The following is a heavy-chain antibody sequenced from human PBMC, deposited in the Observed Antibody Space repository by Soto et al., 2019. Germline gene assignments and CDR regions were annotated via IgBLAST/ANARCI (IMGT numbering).Heavy chain of an antibody. D-gene: IGHD3-3*01. J-gene: IGHJ4*02. CDR1: GFTFSSSP. Sequence: PGGSLRLSCAVSGFTFSSSPMSWVRRAPGKGLEWVANIKQDGSEKYYVDSVKGRFTISRDNAKNSLYLQMNSLRAEDTAVYYCVTQYYDFWSGYYTADYWGQGTLVTVS. CDR3: VTQYYDFWSGYYTADY. CDR2: IKQDGSEK. V-gene: IGHV3-7*01.